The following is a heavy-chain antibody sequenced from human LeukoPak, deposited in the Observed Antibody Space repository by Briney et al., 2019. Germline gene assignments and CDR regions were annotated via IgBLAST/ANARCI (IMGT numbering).Heavy chain of an antibody. CDR1: GFTFDDYA. V-gene: IGHV3-43D*04. CDR2: ISWDGGST. D-gene: IGHD6-13*01. Sequence: PGGSLRLSCAASGFTFDDYAMHWVRQAPGKGLEWVSLISWDGGSTYYADSVKGRFTISRDNSKNSLYLQMNSLRAADTALYYCAKGAADNYYYGMDVWGKGTTVTVSS. CDR3: AKGAADNYYYGMDV. J-gene: IGHJ6*04.